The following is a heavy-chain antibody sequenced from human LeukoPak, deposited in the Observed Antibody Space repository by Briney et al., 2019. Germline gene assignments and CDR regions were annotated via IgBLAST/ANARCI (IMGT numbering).Heavy chain of an antibody. CDR1: GGSISSYY. J-gene: IGHJ4*02. D-gene: IGHD6-13*01. CDR2: IYYSGST. CDR3: AREAFSSSWSHPYDY. V-gene: IGHV4-59*01. Sequence: SETLSLTCTVSGGSISSYYWSWIRQPPGKGLEWIGYIYYSGSTNYNPSLKSRVTISVDTSKNQFSLKLSSVTAADTAVYYCAREAFSSSWSHPYDYWGQGTLVTVSS.